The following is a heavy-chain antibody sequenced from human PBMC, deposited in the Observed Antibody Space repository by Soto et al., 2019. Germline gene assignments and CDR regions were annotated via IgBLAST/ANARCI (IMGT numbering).Heavy chain of an antibody. CDR3: ARAIVSTIQPFAY. Sequence: QVQLVESGGGVVQPGRSLRLSCAASGFTFSSYGMHWVRQAPGKGLEWVAVIWYDGSNKYYADSVKGRFTISRDNSKNTLYLQINSLRAEDTAVYYCARAIVSTIQPFAYWGQGTLVTVSS. CDR1: GFTFSSYG. D-gene: IGHD5-12*01. V-gene: IGHV3-33*01. CDR2: IWYDGSNK. J-gene: IGHJ4*02.